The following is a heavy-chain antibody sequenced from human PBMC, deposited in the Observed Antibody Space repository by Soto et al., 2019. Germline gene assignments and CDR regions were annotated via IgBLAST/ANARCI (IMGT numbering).Heavy chain of an antibody. CDR1: GYTFTSYD. V-gene: IGHV1-8*01. CDR2: LNPNTGNS. Sequence: VASVKVSCKASGYTFTSYDIYWVRQATGQGLEWMGWLNPNTGNSGYAQKFQGRITVTSDTSINTVHMELSRLRSEDTAVYYCARRAETNGWNGFGADKYYFDFWGQGTLVTVSS. J-gene: IGHJ4*02. D-gene: IGHD1-1*01. CDR3: ARRAETNGWNGFGADKYYFDF.